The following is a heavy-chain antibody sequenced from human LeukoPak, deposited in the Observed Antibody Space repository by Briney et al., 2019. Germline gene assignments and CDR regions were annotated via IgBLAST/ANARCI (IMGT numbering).Heavy chain of an antibody. CDR2: ISHDGSNK. D-gene: IGHD1-26*01. V-gene: IGHV3-30*18. CDR1: GFTFSSYG. CDR3: AKEGSPSVDWYFDL. J-gene: IGHJ2*01. Sequence: PGTSLRLSCAASGFTFSSYGMHWVRQAPGKGLEWVAVISHDGSNKYYADSVKGRFTISRDNSKNTLYLQMNSLRAEDTAVYYCAKEGSPSVDWYFDLWGRGTLVTVSS.